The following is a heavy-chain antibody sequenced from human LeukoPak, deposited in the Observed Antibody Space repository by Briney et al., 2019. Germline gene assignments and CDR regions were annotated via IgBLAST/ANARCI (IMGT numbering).Heavy chain of an antibody. CDR1: GGSISSYY. Sequence: PSETLSLTCTVSGGSISSYYWSWIRQPPGKGLEWIGYIYYSGSTNYNPSLKSRVTISVDTSKNQFSLKLSSVTAADTAVYYCARDDYGDHEYFQHWGLGTLVTVSS. D-gene: IGHD4-17*01. CDR2: IYYSGST. CDR3: ARDDYGDHEYFQH. J-gene: IGHJ1*01. V-gene: IGHV4-59*01.